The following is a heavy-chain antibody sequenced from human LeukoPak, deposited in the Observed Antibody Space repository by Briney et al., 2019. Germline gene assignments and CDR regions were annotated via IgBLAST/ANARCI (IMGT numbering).Heavy chain of an antibody. D-gene: IGHD3-3*01. J-gene: IGHJ4*02. V-gene: IGHV3-30-3*01. CDR3: ARAFRVAYYFDY. CDR1: GFTFSSYA. Sequence: PGRSLTLSCAASGFTFSSYAMHWVRQAPGKGLEWVAVISYDGSNKYYADSVKGRFTISRDNSKNTLYLQMNSLRAEDTAVYYCARAFRVAYYFDYWGQGTLVTVSS. CDR2: ISYDGSNK.